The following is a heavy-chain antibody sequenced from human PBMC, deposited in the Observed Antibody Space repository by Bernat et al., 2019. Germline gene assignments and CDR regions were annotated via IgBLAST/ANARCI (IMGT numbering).Heavy chain of an antibody. Sequence: EVQLVESGGGLVKPGGSLRLSCAASGFTFSSYSMNWVRQAPGKGLEWVSSISSSSSYIYYADSVKGRFTISRDNAKNSLYLQMTSLRDEDTAVYYCARIDASIAAAGTDDYWGRGTLVTVSS. J-gene: IGHJ4*02. D-gene: IGHD6-13*01. CDR1: GFTFSSYS. CDR3: ARIDASIAAAGTDDY. CDR2: ISSSSSYI. V-gene: IGHV3-21*01.